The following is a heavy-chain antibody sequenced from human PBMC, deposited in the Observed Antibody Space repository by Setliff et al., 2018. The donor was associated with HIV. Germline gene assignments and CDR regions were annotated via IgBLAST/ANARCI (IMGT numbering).Heavy chain of an antibody. Sequence: GGSLRLSCAASGFTFSNAWMSWVRQAPGKGLEWVGRIKSKTDGGTTDYAAPVKGRFTIARDTSKNTMYLQMNSLRVEDTAVYYCARRAFCSSTTCFDYWGQGTLVTVSS. CDR1: GFTFSNAW. CDR3: ARRAFCSSTTCFDY. J-gene: IGHJ4*02. V-gene: IGHV3-15*01. D-gene: IGHD2-2*01. CDR2: IKSKTDGGTT.